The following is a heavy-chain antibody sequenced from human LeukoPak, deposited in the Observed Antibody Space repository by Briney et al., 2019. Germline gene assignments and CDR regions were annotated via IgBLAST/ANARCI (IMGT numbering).Heavy chain of an antibody. CDR2: IYHSGST. J-gene: IGHJ4*02. CDR3: ARGSDSRGYQFKGFDY. V-gene: IGHV4-38-2*02. D-gene: IGHD3-22*01. Sequence: SETLSLTCTVSGYSISSGYYWGWIRQPPGKGLEWIGSIYHSGSTYYNPSLKSRVTISVDTSKNQFSLKLSSVAAADTAVYYCARGSDSRGYQFKGFDYWGQGTLVTVSS. CDR1: GYSISSGYY.